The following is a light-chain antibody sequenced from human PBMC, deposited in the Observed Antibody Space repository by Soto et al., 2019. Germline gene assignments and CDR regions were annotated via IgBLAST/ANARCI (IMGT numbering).Light chain of an antibody. CDR3: SSYISSSTPHV. CDR1: NSDFGGSNY. CDR2: DVS. V-gene: IGLV2-14*01. J-gene: IGLJ1*01. Sequence: QSVLTQPASVSGSPGQSITISRSGTNSDFGGSNYVSWYQQYPGKAPKLMIYDVSNRPSGVSNRFSGSKSGNTASLTISGLQAEDEADYYCSSYISSSTPHVFGTGTKVTVL.